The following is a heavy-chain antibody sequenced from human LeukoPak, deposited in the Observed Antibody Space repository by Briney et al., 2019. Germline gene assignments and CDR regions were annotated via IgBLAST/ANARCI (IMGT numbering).Heavy chain of an antibody. CDR2: FSGTGGTT. CDR3: AKGDTIGHPLYYSSATDV. D-gene: IGHD3-10*01. CDR1: GFTFSSYA. Sequence: GGSLRLSSAASGFTFSSYAMSWVPQAPWKGPDCVSAFSGTGGTTYYADSVKVRFTFSRDTSKNSLCLQMNRVGAEGRSVYYCAKGDTIGHPLYYSSATDVSGQPTTVTPSS. V-gene: IGHV3-23*01. J-gene: IGHJ6*02.